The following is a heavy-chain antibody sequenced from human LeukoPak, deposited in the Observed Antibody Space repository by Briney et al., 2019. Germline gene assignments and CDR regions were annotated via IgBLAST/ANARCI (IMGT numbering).Heavy chain of an antibody. CDR3: ARGSSGWYNWFDP. Sequence: SVRVSCKASGGTFSSYAISWVRQAPGQGLEWMGGIIPIFGTANYAQKFQGRVTITADESTSTAYMELSSLRSEDTAVYYCARGSSGWYNWFDPWGQGTLVTVSS. CDR1: GGTFSSYA. CDR2: IIPIFGTA. D-gene: IGHD6-19*01. J-gene: IGHJ5*02. V-gene: IGHV1-69*01.